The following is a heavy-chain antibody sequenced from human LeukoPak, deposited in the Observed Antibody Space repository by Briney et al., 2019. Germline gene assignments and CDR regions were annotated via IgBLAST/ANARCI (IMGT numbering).Heavy chain of an antibody. CDR2: INWNGGST. Sequence: PGGSLRLSCAASGFTFDDYGMSWVRQAPGKGLEWVSGINWNGGSTGYADSVKGRFTISRDNAKTSLYLQMNSLRAEDTALYYCARGLGEWELLYYFDYWGQGTLVTVSS. V-gene: IGHV3-20*04. D-gene: IGHD1-26*01. J-gene: IGHJ4*02. CDR1: GFTFDDYG. CDR3: ARGLGEWELLYYFDY.